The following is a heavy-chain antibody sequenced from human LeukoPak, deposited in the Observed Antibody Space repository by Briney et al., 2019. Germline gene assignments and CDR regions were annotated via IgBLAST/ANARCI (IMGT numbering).Heavy chain of an antibody. D-gene: IGHD1-1*01. V-gene: IGHV3-23*01. J-gene: IGHJ4*02. CDR2: ISGRGGST. CDR3: AKNFRPWNTLPRYFDY. CDR1: GFTFSSYA. Sequence: PGGSLRLSCAASGFTFSSYAMSWVRQAPGKGLEWVSAISGRGGSTYYADSVKGRFTISRDNSKNTLYLQMNSLRAEDTAVYYCAKNFRPWNTLPRYFDYWGQGTLVTVSS.